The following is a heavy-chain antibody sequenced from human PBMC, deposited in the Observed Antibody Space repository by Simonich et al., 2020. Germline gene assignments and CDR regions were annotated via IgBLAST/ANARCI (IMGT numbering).Heavy chain of an antibody. CDR3: ARASRGTWWYYYFDY. V-gene: IGHV1-18*01. CDR2: ISAYNGNT. J-gene: IGHJ4*02. Sequence: QVQLVQSGAEGKKPGASVKVSCKASGYTFTSYGISWGRQAPVQGLEGMGWISAYNGNTNYAQKLQGIVTMTTDTSTSTAYMELRSLRSDDTAVYYCARASRGTWWYYYFDYWGQGTLVTVSS. D-gene: IGHD2-15*01. CDR1: GYTFTSYG.